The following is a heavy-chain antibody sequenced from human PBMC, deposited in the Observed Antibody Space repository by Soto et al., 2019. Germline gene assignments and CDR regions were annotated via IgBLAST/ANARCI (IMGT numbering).Heavy chain of an antibody. CDR2: ISYDGSNK. CDR3: AKDQGVARDY. Sequence: QVQLVESGGGVVQPGRSLRLSCAASGFTFSSYGMHWVRQAPGMGLEWVAVISYDGSNKYYADSVKGRFTISRDNSKNTLYLQMNSLRAEDTAVYYCAKDQGVARDYWGQGTMVTVSS. V-gene: IGHV3-30*18. D-gene: IGHD3-10*01. CDR1: GFTFSSYG. J-gene: IGHJ4*02.